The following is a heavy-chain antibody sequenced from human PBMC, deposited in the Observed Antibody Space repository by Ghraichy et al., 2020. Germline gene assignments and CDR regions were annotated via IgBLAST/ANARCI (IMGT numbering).Heavy chain of an antibody. V-gene: IGHV3-33*01. CDR1: GFNFSSYG. CDR2: IWYAGSNK. Sequence: GGSLRLSCAASGFNFSSYGTHWVRQAPGKGLEWVAVIWYAGSNKYYADSVKGRFTISRDNSKNTLYLQMNSLRAEDTAVFYCARGAYYYGSGSYYNFDYWGRGTLVTVSS. D-gene: IGHD3-10*01. CDR3: ARGAYYYGSGSYYNFDY. J-gene: IGHJ4*02.